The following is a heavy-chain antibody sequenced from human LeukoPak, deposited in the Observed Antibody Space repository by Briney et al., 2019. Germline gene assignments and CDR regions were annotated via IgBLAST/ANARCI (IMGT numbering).Heavy chain of an antibody. D-gene: IGHD6-13*01. J-gene: IGHJ4*02. CDR3: ARGRVIGVEAAAFDF. Sequence: PSETLSLTCVVHGGSFSGFHWTWIRPPPGEGLGWIGEINHSGSTNYNPSLKSRVTISVDPSKNQFSLKLISVTAADSALYYWARGRVIGVEAAAFDFWGQGTLVRVSS. CDR2: INHSGST. V-gene: IGHV4-34*01. CDR1: GGSFSGFH.